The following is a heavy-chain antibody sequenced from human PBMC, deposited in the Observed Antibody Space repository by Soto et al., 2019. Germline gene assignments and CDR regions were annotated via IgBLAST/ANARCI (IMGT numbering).Heavy chain of an antibody. CDR1: GFNFSTYS. CDR3: ARYGYYYHSMAYSGY. D-gene: IGHD3-22*01. J-gene: IGHJ2*01. Sequence: GGSLRLSCAASGFNFSTYSLNWVRQAPGKGLEWVSSISSSATYIDYADSVKGRFTISRDNAKSSLYLQMNSLRAEDTGFYYCARYGYYYHSMAYSGYGGR. V-gene: IGHV3-21*06. CDR2: ISSSATYI.